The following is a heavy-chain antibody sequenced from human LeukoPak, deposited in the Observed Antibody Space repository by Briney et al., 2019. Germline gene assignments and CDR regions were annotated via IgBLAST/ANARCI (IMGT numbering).Heavy chain of an antibody. CDR1: GGSISSYY. Sequence: SETLSLTCTVSGGSISSYYWSWIRQPPGKGLEWIGYIYYSGSTNYNPSLKSRVTISVDTSKNQFSLKLSSVTAADTAVYYCASSVSYYYDSSGYFNWGQGTLVTVSS. CDR2: IYYSGST. V-gene: IGHV4-59*01. CDR3: ASSVSYYYDSSGYFN. J-gene: IGHJ4*02. D-gene: IGHD3-22*01.